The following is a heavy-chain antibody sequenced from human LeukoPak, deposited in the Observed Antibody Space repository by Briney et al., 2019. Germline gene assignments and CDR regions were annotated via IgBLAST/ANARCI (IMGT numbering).Heavy chain of an antibody. D-gene: IGHD6-13*01. Sequence: GGSLRLSCVASGFIFDNYALSWVRQAPGKGLEWVSGISGSADNTYYGDSVKGRFTISRDNSKNTLYLQMNSLRAEDTAVYYCAKTRPLDSSSWSHGDYWGQGTLVTVSS. J-gene: IGHJ4*02. CDR2: ISGSADNT. CDR1: GFIFDNYA. V-gene: IGHV3-23*01. CDR3: AKTRPLDSSSWSHGDY.